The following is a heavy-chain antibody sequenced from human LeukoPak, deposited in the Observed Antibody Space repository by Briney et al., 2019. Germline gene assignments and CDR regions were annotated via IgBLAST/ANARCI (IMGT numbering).Heavy chain of an antibody. CDR2: ISSSGSTI. CDR1: GFAFSSYE. Sequence: GGSLRLSCAASGFAFSSYEMNWVRQAPGKGLEWVSYISSSGSTIYYADSVKGRFTISRDNAKNSLYLQMNSLRAEDTAVYYCARGDSSGFHWGQGTLVTVSS. D-gene: IGHD6-19*01. J-gene: IGHJ4*02. CDR3: ARGDSSGFH. V-gene: IGHV3-48*03.